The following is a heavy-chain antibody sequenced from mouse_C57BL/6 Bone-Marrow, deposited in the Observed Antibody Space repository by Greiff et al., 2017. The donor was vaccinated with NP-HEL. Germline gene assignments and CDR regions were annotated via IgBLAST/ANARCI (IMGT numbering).Heavy chain of an antibody. D-gene: IGHD1-1*01. J-gene: IGHJ4*01. Sequence: EVKLMESGAELVRPGASVKLSCTVSGFNIKDDYMHWVQQRPEQGLEWIGWIDPENGNTEYASNFQGKATITADTYSNTAYLQISSLTAEDTAVYYCTTGGSSPYAMDYWGQGTSVTVSS. CDR3: TTGGSSPYAMDY. V-gene: IGHV14-4*01. CDR1: GFNIKDDY. CDR2: IDPENGNT.